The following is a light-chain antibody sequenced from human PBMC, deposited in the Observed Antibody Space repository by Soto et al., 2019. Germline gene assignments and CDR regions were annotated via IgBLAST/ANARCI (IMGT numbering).Light chain of an antibody. CDR3: CSYAGSYSFV. J-gene: IGLJ1*01. Sequence: QSALTQPASVSGSPGQSITISCTGPTYNVKDFNLVSWYQQHPGKVPKLIIFEGNKRPSGISNRFSGSKSGNTASLTISGLQAEDEADYYCCSYAGSYSFVFGGGTKLTVL. V-gene: IGLV2-23*01. CDR1: TYNVKDFNL. CDR2: EGN.